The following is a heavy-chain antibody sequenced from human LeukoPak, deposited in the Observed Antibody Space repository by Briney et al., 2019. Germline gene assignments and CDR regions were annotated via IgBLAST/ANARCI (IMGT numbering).Heavy chain of an antibody. CDR3: ARDLGTPNDY. V-gene: IGHV4-34*01. CDR2: INHSGST. Sequence: PSETLSLTCAVYGGSFSGYYWSWIRQPPGKGLEWIGEINHSGSTNYNPSLKSRVTISVDTSKNQFSLKLSPVTAADTAVYYCARDLGTPNDYWGQGTLVTVSS. CDR1: GGSFSGYY. J-gene: IGHJ4*02.